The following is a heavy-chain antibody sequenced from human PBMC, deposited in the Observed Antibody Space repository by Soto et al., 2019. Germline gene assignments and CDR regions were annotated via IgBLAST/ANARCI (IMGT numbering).Heavy chain of an antibody. CDR2: ISYDGTNK. D-gene: IGHD1-20*01. CDR1: GFSFSISP. V-gene: IGHV3-30-3*01. Sequence: GASPRLSCAASGFSFSISPMHWVRQAPGKGPEWVALISYDGTNKFYADSVKGRFTISRDNSKSTLYLQVDSLRPEDAAVYYLAREPNFPGVNNCALTHCDSWCYGTLVT. J-gene: IGHJ5*01. CDR3: AREPNFPGVNNCALTHCDS.